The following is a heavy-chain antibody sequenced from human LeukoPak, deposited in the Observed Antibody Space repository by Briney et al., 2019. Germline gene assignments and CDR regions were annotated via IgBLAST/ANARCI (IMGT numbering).Heavy chain of an antibody. CDR3: ARAIHIAAATYYFDY. CDR2: IIPIFGTA. V-gene: IGHV1-69*13. Sequence: ASVKVSCKASGGTFSSYAISWVRQAPGQGLEWMGGIIPIFGTANYAQKFQGRVTITADESTSTAYMELSSLRSEDTAVYYCARAIHIAAATYYFDYWGQGTLVTVSS. CDR1: GGTFSSYA. J-gene: IGHJ4*02. D-gene: IGHD6-13*01.